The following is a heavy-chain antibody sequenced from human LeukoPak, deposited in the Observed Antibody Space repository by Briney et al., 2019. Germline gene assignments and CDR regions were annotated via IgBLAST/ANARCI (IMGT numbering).Heavy chain of an antibody. V-gene: IGHV3-30-3*01. J-gene: IGHJ4*02. CDR3: ARDLLSYGDRGVDY. CDR2: ISYGGSNK. Sequence: GGSLRLSCAASGFTFSSYAMHWVRQAPGKGLEWVAVISYGGSNKYYADSVKGRFTISRDNSKNTLYLQMNSLRAEDTAVYYCARDLLSYGDRGVDYWGQGTLVTVSS. CDR1: GFTFSSYA. D-gene: IGHD4-17*01.